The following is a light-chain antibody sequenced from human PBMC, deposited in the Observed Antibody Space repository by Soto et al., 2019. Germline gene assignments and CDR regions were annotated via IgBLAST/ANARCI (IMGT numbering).Light chain of an antibody. CDR1: QTISSW. V-gene: IGKV1-5*01. CDR3: QQYNSYSWT. Sequence: DIQMTQSPSTLSGSVGDRHTITCRASQTISSWLAWYQQKPGKXPKXXIYDASNLQSGIPSRFSASESGTELTLNICSLQPDDCATYDGQQYNSYSWTFGQGTKVDIK. CDR2: DAS. J-gene: IGKJ1*01.